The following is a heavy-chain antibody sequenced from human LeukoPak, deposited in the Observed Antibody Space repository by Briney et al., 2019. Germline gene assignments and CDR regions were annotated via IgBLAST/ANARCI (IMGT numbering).Heavy chain of an antibody. J-gene: IGHJ3*01. Sequence: GESLKISCKGSGYSFTNYWIGWVRQMPGKGLEWMGIIYPGDSTTKYSPSFEGQVLISVDKSISNAYLHWGSLKASDTAMYFCARRGYSPSDVVDVWGQGTMVTVS. CDR2: IYPGDSTT. CDR1: GYSFTNYW. CDR3: ARRGYSPSDVVDV. D-gene: IGHD3-22*01. V-gene: IGHV5-51*01.